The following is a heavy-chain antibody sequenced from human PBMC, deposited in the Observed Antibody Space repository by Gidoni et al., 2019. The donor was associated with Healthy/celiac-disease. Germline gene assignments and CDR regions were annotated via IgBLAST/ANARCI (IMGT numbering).Heavy chain of an antibody. CDR3: ASSRKDLYCMDV. CDR2: FIPIFGTA. Sequence: QVQLVQSGAEVKKPGSAVTVSCKASGGTFSSYAISWVRQAPGQGLEWMGGFIPIFGTANYAQKFQGRVTITADESTSTAYMELSSLRSEDTAVYYCASSRKDLYCMDVWGQGTTVTVSS. CDR1: GGTFSSYA. J-gene: IGHJ6*02. V-gene: IGHV1-69*01.